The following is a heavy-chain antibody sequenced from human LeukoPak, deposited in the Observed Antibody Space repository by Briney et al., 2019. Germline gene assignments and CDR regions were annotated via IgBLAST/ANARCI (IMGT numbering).Heavy chain of an antibody. CDR2: IYSGGST. J-gene: IGHJ4*02. V-gene: IGHV3-53*01. Sequence: PGGSLRLSCAASGFTVSSNYMSWVRQAPGKGLEWVSVIYSGGSTYYADSVKGRFTISRDNSKNTLYLQMNSLRAEDTAVYYCAKGSSSWPTTFDYWGQGTLVTVSS. D-gene: IGHD6-13*01. CDR3: AKGSSSWPTTFDY. CDR1: GFTVSSNY.